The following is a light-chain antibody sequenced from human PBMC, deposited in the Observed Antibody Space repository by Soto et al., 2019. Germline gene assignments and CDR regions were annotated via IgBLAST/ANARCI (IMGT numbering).Light chain of an antibody. CDR1: QSVSRNY. CDR2: DAS. V-gene: IGKV3-20*01. J-gene: IGKJ2*01. Sequence: EIVLTQSPGTLSLSPGEGATLSCRASQSVSRNYLAWYQQKPGQAPRVLIYDASSRVSGIPDRFSGSGSGTDFTLTIIRLDPEDFAVYYCHQYGSSPRTFGQGTKLEIK. CDR3: HQYGSSPRT.